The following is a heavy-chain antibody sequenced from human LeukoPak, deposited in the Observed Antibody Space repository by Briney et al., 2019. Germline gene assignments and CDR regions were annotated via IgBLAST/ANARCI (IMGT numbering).Heavy chain of an antibody. CDR1: GFTFSSYS. CDR3: ARRYNWNFHYYGMDV. Sequence: PGGSLRLSCAASGFTFSSYSMNWVRQAPGKGLEWVSSISSSSSYIYYADSVKGRFTISRDNAKNSLYLQMNSLRAKDTAVYYCARRYNWNFHYYGMDVWGQGTTVTVSS. V-gene: IGHV3-21*01. J-gene: IGHJ6*02. CDR2: ISSSSSYI. D-gene: IGHD1-7*01.